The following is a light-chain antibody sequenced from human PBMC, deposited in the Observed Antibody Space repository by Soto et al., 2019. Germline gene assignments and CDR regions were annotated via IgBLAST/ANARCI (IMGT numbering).Light chain of an antibody. J-gene: IGLJ1*01. CDR3: SSYTSSSTIYV. V-gene: IGLV2-14*01. Sequence: QSALTQPASVSWSPGQSITISCTGTNSDICFYNYVSWYQQHPGEAPKLIIYEVAKRPSGVSSRFSGSKSGNTASLTISGLQAEDEADYHCSSYTSSSTIYVFRTGTKVTVL. CDR2: EVA. CDR1: NSDICFYNY.